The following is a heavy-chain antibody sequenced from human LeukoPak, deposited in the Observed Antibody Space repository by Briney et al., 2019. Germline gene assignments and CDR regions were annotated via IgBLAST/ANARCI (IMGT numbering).Heavy chain of an antibody. D-gene: IGHD4-17*01. CDR2: ISGGGGAT. V-gene: IGHV3-23*01. J-gene: IGHJ3*02. CDR1: GFTFSDYA. CDR3: AKDRGSDYGDYLDAFDI. Sequence: GGSLRLSCAASGFTFSDYAMAWVRQAPGKGLEWVSSISGGGGATSYADSAKGRFTISRDNSKNTLYLQMNSLRAEDTAVYYCAKDRGSDYGDYLDAFDIWGQGTMVTVSS.